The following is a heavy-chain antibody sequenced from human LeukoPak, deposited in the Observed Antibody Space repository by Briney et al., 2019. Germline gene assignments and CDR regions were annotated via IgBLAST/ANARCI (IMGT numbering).Heavy chain of an antibody. CDR3: ARRYYYDSNGYLDY. V-gene: IGHV5-51*01. J-gene: IGHJ4*02. Sequence: GGALQISCKGAGCGFTNYWIGWVRRMPGKGVEWMGIIYPGDSDTRYSPSFQGQVTISADKSISTAYLQWSSLKASDTAMYYCARRYYYDSNGYLDYWGQGTLVTVSS. D-gene: IGHD3-22*01. CDR1: GCGFTNYW. CDR2: IYPGDSDT.